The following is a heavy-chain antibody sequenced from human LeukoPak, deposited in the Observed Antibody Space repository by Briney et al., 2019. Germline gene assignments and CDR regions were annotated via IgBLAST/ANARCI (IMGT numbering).Heavy chain of an antibody. CDR2: IYHSGST. V-gene: IGHV4-61*01. CDR3: ARDEDNSGRYYYYMDV. D-gene: IGHD3-22*01. Sequence: PSETLSLTCTVSGGSVSSCTYYWNWIRQPPGKGLEWIGYIYHSGSTNYNPSLKSRATISIDTSKNQFSLNLRYVTAADTAVYYCARDEDNSGRYYYYMDVWGKGTTVTVSS. CDR1: GGSVSSCTYY. J-gene: IGHJ6*03.